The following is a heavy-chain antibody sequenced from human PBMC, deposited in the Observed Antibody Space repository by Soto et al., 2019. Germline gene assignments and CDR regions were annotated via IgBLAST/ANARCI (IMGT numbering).Heavy chain of an antibody. J-gene: IGHJ5*02. Sequence: GGSLRLSCAASGFPFSSTDMTWVRQAPGKGLEWVSTIDGSGGTTYYADSVKGRFTISRDNSINTVFLQMNSLRADDTALYFCAKNSGWFNTWGQGTLVTVSS. CDR3: AKNSGWFNT. CDR2: IDGSGGTT. CDR1: GFPFSSTD. V-gene: IGHV3-23*01. D-gene: IGHD3-10*01.